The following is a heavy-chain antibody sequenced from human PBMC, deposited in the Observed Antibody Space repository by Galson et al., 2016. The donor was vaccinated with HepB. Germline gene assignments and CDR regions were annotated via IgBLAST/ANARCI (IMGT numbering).Heavy chain of an antibody. CDR3: ARDRYNCAY. CDR2: IGGSDGST. D-gene: IGHD5-24*01. CDR1: GFTFSNYA. J-gene: IGHJ4*02. V-gene: IGHV3-23*01. Sequence: SLRLSCAASGFTFSNYAMTWVRQAPGKGLGWVSNIGGSDGSTYYADAVKGRFTISRDNSKNTLYLHMNSLRADDTAVYYCARDRYNCAYWGQGTLVTVSS.